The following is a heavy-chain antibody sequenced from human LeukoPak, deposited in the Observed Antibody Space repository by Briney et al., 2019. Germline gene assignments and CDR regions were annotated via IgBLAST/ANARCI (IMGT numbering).Heavy chain of an antibody. CDR2: ISSSSSTM. J-gene: IGHJ4*02. D-gene: IGHD1-20*01. Sequence: GGSLRLSCAASGFIFSTYNMNWVRQAPGKGLEWVSYISSSSSTMYYADSVKGRFTISRDNAKNSLYLQMSSLRDEDTAVYYCVREVTGALGYRGQGTLVTVSS. CDR1: GFIFSTYN. V-gene: IGHV3-48*02. CDR3: VREVTGALGY.